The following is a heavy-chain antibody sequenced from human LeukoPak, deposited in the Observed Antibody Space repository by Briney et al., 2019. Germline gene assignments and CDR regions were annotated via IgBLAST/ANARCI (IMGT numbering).Heavy chain of an antibody. CDR2: VSSSGAYI. CDR3: ARVLAGVRGS. J-gene: IGHJ5*02. Sequence: PGGSLRLSCAASGFTFSSYPMNWVRQAPGKGLEWVSSVSSSGAYIYYADSLKGRFTISRDNAKNSLYLQMNSLRAEDTAVYYCARVLAGVRGSWGQGNLVTVSS. CDR1: GFTFSSYP. V-gene: IGHV3-21*01.